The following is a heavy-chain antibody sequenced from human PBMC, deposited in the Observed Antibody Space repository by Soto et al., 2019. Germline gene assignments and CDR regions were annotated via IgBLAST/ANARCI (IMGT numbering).Heavy chain of an antibody. Sequence: QVQLVQSGAEVKKPGSSVKVSCKASGDTFSSYAISWVRQAPGQGLEWMGGIIPIFGTANYAQKFQGRVTITADESTSTAYMELSSLRSEDTAVYYCARVRYFDPSYGMDVWGQGTTVTVSS. D-gene: IGHD3-9*01. CDR2: IIPIFGTA. CDR1: GDTFSSYA. CDR3: ARVRYFDPSYGMDV. J-gene: IGHJ6*02. V-gene: IGHV1-69*01.